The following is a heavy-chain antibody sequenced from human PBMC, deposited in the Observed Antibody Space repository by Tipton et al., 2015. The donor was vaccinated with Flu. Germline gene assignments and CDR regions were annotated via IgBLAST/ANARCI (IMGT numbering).Heavy chain of an antibody. CDR1: GDSVSSHSAA. CDR3: AGGLWSTGLTD. J-gene: IGHJ4*02. V-gene: IGHV6-1*01. CDR2: TYYRSKWIS. D-gene: IGHD4/OR15-4a*01. Sequence: GLVKPSQTLSLTCAISGDSVSSHSAAWTWIRHSPARGLEWLGRTYYRSKWISDFALSVKSRISINPDTSKNQFSLHLNSVTPDDTAVYYCAGGLWSTGLTDWGQGTLVTVSS.